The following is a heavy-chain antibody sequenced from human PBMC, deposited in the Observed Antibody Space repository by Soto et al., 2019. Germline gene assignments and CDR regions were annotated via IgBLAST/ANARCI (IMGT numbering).Heavy chain of an antibody. CDR3: XXXXYGKNDGDSLEM. CDR1: GYTFTSFG. J-gene: IGHJ3*02. CDR2: ISVYDGKT. D-gene: IGHD4-17*01. Sequence: QVQLVQSGAEVKKPGASVKVSCKASGYTFTSFGITWVXQXPGQGLEWMGWISVYDGKTSYAQKLQGRVTVTRDTXXXXXXXXXGXXXXXXXXXXXXXXXXYGKNDGDSLEMWGQGTVVTVSS. V-gene: IGHV1-18*01.